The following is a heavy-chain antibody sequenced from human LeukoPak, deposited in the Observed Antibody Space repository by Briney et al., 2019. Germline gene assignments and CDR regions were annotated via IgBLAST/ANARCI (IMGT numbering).Heavy chain of an antibody. J-gene: IGHJ6*02. V-gene: IGHV3-30-3*01. CDR1: GFTFSSYA. CDR3: AREGLGLRLIPYYGMDV. Sequence: GGSLRLSCAASGFTFSSYAMHWVRQAPGKGLEWVAVISYDGSNKYYADSVKGRFTISRDNSKNTLYLQMNSLRAEDTAVYYCAREGLGLRLIPYYGMDVWGQGTTVTVSS. D-gene: IGHD6-25*01. CDR2: ISYDGSNK.